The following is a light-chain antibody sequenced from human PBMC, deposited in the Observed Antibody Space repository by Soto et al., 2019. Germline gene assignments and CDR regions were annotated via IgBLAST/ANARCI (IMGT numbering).Light chain of an antibody. CDR2: GDT. V-gene: IGLV1-40*01. CDR1: SSNIGAGYA. CDR3: QSYDSSLSGPVI. J-gene: IGLJ2*01. Sequence: QSVLTQPPSVSGAPGQSVTISCTGSSSNIGAGYAVHWYQQLPGTAPKLLIYGDTNRPSGVPDRFSGSRSGTSASLAITGLQAEDEADYYCQSYDSSLSGPVIFGGGTKVTVL.